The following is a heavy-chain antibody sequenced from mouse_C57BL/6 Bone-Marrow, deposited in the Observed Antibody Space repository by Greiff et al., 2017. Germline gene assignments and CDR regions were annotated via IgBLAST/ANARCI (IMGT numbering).Heavy chain of an antibody. CDR1: GYTFTDYY. CDR2: INPNNGGT. D-gene: IGHD1-1*01. Sequence: EVQLQQSGPELVKPGASVKISCKASGYTFTDYYMNWVKQSHGKSLEWIGDINPNNGGTSYTQKFKGKATLTVDKSSSTAYMELRSLTSEDSAVYYCARGYYGSSSWFAYWGQGTLVTVSA. V-gene: IGHV1-26*01. CDR3: ARGYYGSSSWFAY. J-gene: IGHJ3*01.